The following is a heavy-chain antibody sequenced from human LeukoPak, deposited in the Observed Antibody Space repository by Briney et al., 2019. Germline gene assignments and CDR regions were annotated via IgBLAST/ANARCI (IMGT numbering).Heavy chain of an antibody. V-gene: IGHV3-33*01. Sequence: GGSLRLSCAASGFTFSSYGMHWVRQAPGKGLEWVAVIWYDGSNKYYADSVKGRFTISRDNSKNTLYLQMNSLRAEDTAVYYCARDSVPLYSSGWMDYYYGMDVWGQGTTVTVSS. D-gene: IGHD6-19*01. CDR3: ARDSVPLYSSGWMDYYYGMDV. CDR1: GFTFSSYG. CDR2: IWYDGSNK. J-gene: IGHJ6*02.